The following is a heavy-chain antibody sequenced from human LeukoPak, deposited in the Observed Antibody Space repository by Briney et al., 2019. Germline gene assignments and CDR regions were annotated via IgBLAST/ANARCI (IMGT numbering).Heavy chain of an antibody. V-gene: IGHV3-9*03. CDR3: AKDYGDYFLRFDY. Sequence: PGGSLRLSCAASGFTFDDYAMHWVRQAPGKGLEWVSGISWNSGSIGYADSVKGRFTISRDNAKNSLYLQMNSLRAEDMALYYCAKDYGDYFLRFDYWGQGTLVTVSS. D-gene: IGHD4-17*01. CDR2: ISWNSGSI. CDR1: GFTFDDYA. J-gene: IGHJ4*02.